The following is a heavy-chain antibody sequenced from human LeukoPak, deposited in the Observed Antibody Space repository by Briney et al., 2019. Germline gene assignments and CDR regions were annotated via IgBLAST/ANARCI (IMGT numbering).Heavy chain of an antibody. CDR1: GDSVSSNSAA. CDR2: TYYRSKWYN. CDR3: ARARRERQQQLPYYYYYYMDV. Sequence: SQTLSLTCAISGDSVSSNSAAWNWIRQSPSRGLEWLGRTYYRSKWYNDYAVSVKSRITINPDTSKNQFSLQLNSVTPEDTAVYYCARARRERQQQLPYYYYYYMDVWGKGTTVTVSS. D-gene: IGHD1-1*01. V-gene: IGHV6-1*01. J-gene: IGHJ6*03.